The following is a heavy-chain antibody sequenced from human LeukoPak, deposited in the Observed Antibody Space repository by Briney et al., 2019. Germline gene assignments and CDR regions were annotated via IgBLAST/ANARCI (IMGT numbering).Heavy chain of an antibody. CDR1: GGTFSSYT. J-gene: IGHJ3*02. D-gene: IGHD6-19*01. CDR2: IIPVFAKT. CDR3: ARVKGKQWVNDGFDI. Sequence: ASVKVSCKASGGTFSSYTVSWVRQAPGQGLEWMGGIIPVFAKTDYAQKFQGRVTFTADTSTSTAYLELYSLRSEDTAVYYCARVKGKQWVNDGFDIWGQGTMVTVSS. V-gene: IGHV1-69*06.